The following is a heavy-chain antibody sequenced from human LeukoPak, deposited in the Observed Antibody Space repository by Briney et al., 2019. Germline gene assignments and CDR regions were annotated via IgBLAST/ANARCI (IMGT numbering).Heavy chain of an antibody. CDR2: MNPNSGNT. CDR3: ARGELGGIAVAGRYYYYGMDV. D-gene: IGHD6-19*01. J-gene: IGHJ6*02. CDR1: GYTFTSYD. V-gene: IGHV1-8*01. Sequence: ASVKVSCKASGYTFTSYDINWVRQATGQGLEWMGWMNPNSGNTGYAQKFQGRVTMTRNTSISTAYMELSSLRSEDTAVYYCARGELGGIAVAGRYYYYGMDVWGQGTTVTVSS.